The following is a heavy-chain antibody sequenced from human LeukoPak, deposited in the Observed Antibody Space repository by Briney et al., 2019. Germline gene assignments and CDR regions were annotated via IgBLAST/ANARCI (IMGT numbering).Heavy chain of an antibody. V-gene: IGHV1-8*03. J-gene: IGHJ6*03. CDR2: MNPNSGNT. Sequence: WASVKVSCKASRYTFTSYDINWVRQATGQGLEWMGWMNPNSGNTGYAQKFQGRVTITRNTSISTAYMELSSLRSEDTAVYYCARALAAGTDYYYYMDVWGKGTTVTVSS. CDR1: RYTFTSYD. D-gene: IGHD6-13*01. CDR3: ARALAAGTDYYYYMDV.